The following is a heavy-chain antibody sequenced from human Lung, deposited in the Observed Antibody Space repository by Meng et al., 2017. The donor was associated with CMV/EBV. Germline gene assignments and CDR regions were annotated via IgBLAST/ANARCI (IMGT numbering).Heavy chain of an antibody. V-gene: IGHV3-23*01. Sequence: GGSLRLXCAASGFTFSTYPMSWFRQAPGQGLEWVSHISGSGLTTYYADSVKGRFTISRENSKNMVDLQMNSLRVEDTALYYCARESAARGNWNYLFDYWGQGXLVTVSS. CDR3: ARESAARGNWNYLFDY. CDR2: ISGSGLTT. CDR1: GFTFSTYP. J-gene: IGHJ4*02. D-gene: IGHD1-7*01.